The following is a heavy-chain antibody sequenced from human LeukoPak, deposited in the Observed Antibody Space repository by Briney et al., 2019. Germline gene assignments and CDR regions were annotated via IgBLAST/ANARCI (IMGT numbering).Heavy chain of an antibody. CDR1: GFTFSSYG. J-gene: IGHJ4*02. Sequence: PGGSLRLSCAASGFTFSSYGMHWVRQAPGKGLEWVAFIRYDGSNKYYADSVKGRFTISRDNFKNTLYLQMNSLRAEDTAVYYCAKDFGNSFDYWGQGTLVTVSS. V-gene: IGHV3-30*02. CDR2: IRYDGSNK. D-gene: IGHD4-23*01. CDR3: AKDFGNSFDY.